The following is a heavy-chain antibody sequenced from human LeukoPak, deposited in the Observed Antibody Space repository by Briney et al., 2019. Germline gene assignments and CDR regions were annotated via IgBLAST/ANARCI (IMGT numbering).Heavy chain of an antibody. J-gene: IGHJ6*03. V-gene: IGHV3-30*04. D-gene: IGHD3-10*01. Sequence: GGSLRLSCAASGFTFSSYAMHWVRQAPGKGLEWVAVISYDGSNKYYADSVKGRFTISRDNSKHTLYLQMNSLRAEDTAVYYCAREGPYGSYYMDVWGKGTTVTVSS. CDR1: GFTFSSYA. CDR2: ISYDGSNK. CDR3: AREGPYGSYYMDV.